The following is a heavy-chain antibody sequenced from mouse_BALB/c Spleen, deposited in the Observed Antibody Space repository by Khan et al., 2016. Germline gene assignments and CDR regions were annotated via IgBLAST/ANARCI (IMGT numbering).Heavy chain of an antibody. V-gene: IGHV2-6-7*01. CDR2: IWGDGST. Sequence: QVQLKQSGPGLVAPSQSLSITCTVSGFSLTGYGVNWVRQPPGKGLEWLGMIWGDGSTDYNSALKSRLSISKDNSKSQVFLKMNSLQTDDTARYYCDRAPIYDGYGYFDYWGQGTTLAVSS. J-gene: IGHJ2*01. CDR3: DRAPIYDGYGYFDY. CDR1: GFSLTGYG. D-gene: IGHD2-3*01.